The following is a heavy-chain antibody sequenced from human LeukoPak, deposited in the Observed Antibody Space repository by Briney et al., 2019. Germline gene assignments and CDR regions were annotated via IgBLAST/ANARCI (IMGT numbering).Heavy chain of an antibody. CDR2: IYYSGST. CDR1: GGSISSHY. V-gene: IGHV4-59*11. Sequence: PSETLSLTCTVSGGSISSHYWSWIRQPPGKGLEWIGYIYYSGSTNYNPSLKSRVTISVDTSKNQFSLKLSSVTAADTAVYYCARALRDFWSGYASYMDVWGKGTTVTVSS. CDR3: ARALRDFWSGYASYMDV. J-gene: IGHJ6*03. D-gene: IGHD3-3*01.